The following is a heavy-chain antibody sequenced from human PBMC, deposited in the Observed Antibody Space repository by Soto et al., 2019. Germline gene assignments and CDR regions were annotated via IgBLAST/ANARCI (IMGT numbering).Heavy chain of an antibody. D-gene: IGHD5-12*01. J-gene: IGHJ4*02. CDR3: ARDSPIGSTFSGYDAIDY. CDR1: GGTFSNDI. CDR2: IIPLLGIA. V-gene: IGHV1-69*08. Sequence: QVQLVQSGAEVKKPGSSVKVSCKTSGGTFSNDIITWVRQAPGQGLEWMGRIIPLLGIANYAQNFKGRVTITADKSTGTAYMEVISLRSEDTAVYYCARDSPIGSTFSGYDAIDYWGQGTLVTVSS.